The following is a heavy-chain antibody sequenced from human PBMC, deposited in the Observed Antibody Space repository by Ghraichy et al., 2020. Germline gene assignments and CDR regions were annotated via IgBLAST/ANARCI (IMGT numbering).Heavy chain of an antibody. V-gene: IGHV3-23*01. J-gene: IGHJ4*02. CDR1: GFTFSSYA. CDR2: ISGSGGST. CDR3: AKDQGGYLYYFDY. Sequence: GESLNISCAASGFTFSSYAMSWVRQAPGKGLEWVSAISGSGGSTYYADSVKDRFTISRDNSKNTLYLQMNSLRAEETAVYYCAKDQGGYLYYFDYWGQGTLVTVSS. D-gene: IGHD5-12*01.